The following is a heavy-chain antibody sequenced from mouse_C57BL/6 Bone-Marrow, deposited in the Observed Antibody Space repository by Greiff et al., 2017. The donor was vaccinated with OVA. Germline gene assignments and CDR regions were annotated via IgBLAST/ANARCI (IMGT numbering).Heavy chain of an antibody. CDR2: ISYDGSN. V-gene: IGHV3-6*01. Sequence: EVKLEESGPGLVKPSQSLSLTCSVTGYSITSGYYWNWIRQFPGNKLEWMGYISYDGSNNYNPSLKNRISITRDTSKNQFFLKLNSVTTEDTATYYCARRGVTTTPYWYFDVWGTGTTVTVSS. CDR3: ARRGVTTTPYWYFDV. D-gene: IGHD2-1*01. J-gene: IGHJ1*03. CDR1: GYSITSGYY.